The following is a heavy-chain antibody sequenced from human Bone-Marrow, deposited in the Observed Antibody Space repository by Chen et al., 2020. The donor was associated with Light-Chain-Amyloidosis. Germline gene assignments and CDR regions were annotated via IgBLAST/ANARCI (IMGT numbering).Heavy chain of an antibody. D-gene: IGHD6-13*01. V-gene: IGHV1-2*06. CDR3: AREGGVAAPLDH. J-gene: IGHJ4*02. CDR2: IKPSSGAT. Sequence: QVQLVQSGAEVKEPGASVALSCKTSGYLFIGFYIHWIRQAPGEGLQWMGRIKPSSGATNYAQQFQGRITLSRDTSVNTAYMELHNLTSDAMAVYFCAREGGVAAPLDHWGQGTLVTVSA. CDR1: GYLFIGFY.